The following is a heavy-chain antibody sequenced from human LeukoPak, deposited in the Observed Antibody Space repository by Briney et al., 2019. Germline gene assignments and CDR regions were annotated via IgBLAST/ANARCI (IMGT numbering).Heavy chain of an antibody. J-gene: IGHJ6*02. V-gene: IGHV4-4*07. CDR1: GGSISSYY. CDR2: IYTSGST. Sequence: TTSETLSLTCTVSGGSISSYYWSWIRQPAGKGLEWIGRIYTSGSTNYNPSLKSRVTMSVDTSKNQFSLKLSSVTAADTAVYYCARAGITIFGGAAYGMDVWGQGTTVTVSS. CDR3: ARAGITIFGGAAYGMDV. D-gene: IGHD3-3*01.